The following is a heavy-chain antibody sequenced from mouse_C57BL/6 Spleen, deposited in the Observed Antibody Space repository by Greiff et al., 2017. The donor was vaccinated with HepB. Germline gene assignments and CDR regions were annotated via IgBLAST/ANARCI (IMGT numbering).Heavy chain of an antibody. CDR1: GYTFSSYG. V-gene: IGHV5-6*02. J-gene: IGHJ1*03. CDR3: SRPTSTIVWYFDF. D-gene: IGHD2-12*01. CDR2: ISSGGSYT. Sequence: EVMLVQSGGDLVKPGGSLKLSCEASGYTFSSYGMSWVRQTPEKRLEWVGTISSGGSYTYYPDSVKGRFTISRDNAKNTLYLQMSSLKSEDTAMYYCSRPTSTIVWYFDFWGTGTPVTVSS.